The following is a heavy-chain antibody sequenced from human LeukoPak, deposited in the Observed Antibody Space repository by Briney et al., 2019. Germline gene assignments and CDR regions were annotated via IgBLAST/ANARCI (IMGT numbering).Heavy chain of an antibody. CDR3: ARAGGRSSSWKI. CDR2: INAGNGNT. V-gene: IGHV1-3*01. CDR1: GYTFTSYA. J-gene: IGHJ4*02. D-gene: IGHD6-13*01. Sequence: ASVKVSCKASGYTFTSYAMHWVRQAPGQRLEWMGWINAGNGNTKYSQKFQGRVTITRDTPASTAYMELSSLRSEDTAVYYCARAGGRSSSWKIWGQGTLVTVSS.